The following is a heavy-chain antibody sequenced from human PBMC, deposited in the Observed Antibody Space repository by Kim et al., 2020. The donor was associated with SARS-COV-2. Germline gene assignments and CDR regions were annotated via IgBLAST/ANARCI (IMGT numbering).Heavy chain of an antibody. D-gene: IGHD2-2*01. Sequence: GGSLRLSCAASGFTFSSYGMHWVRQAPGKGLEWVAVISYDGSNKYYADSVKGRFTISRDNSKNTLYLQMNSLRAEDTAVYYCAKDRGCSSTSCYAGAVVNYFDYWGQGTLVTVSS. CDR2: ISYDGSNK. CDR3: AKDRGCSSTSCYAGAVVNYFDY. CDR1: GFTFSSYG. V-gene: IGHV3-30*18. J-gene: IGHJ4*02.